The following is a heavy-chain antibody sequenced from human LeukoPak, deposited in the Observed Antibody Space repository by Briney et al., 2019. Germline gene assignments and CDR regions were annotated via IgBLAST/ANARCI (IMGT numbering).Heavy chain of an antibody. V-gene: IGHV3-30-3*01. Sequence: PGRSLRLSCAASGFTFSSYAMHWVRQAPGKGLEWVAVISYDGSNKYYADSVKGRFTISRDNSKNTLYLQMNSLRAEDTAVYYCARPQGGETLNWFDPWGQGTLVTVSS. CDR3: ARPQGGETLNWFDP. CDR2: ISYDGSNK. CDR1: GFTFSSYA. D-gene: IGHD4-17*01. J-gene: IGHJ5*02.